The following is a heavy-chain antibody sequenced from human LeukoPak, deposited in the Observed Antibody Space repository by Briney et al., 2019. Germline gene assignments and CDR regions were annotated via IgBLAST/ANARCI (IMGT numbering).Heavy chain of an antibody. J-gene: IGHJ5*02. CDR1: DGSISGYY. CDR3: ARSSENYFGP. Sequence: SETLSLTCTVSDGSISGYYWSWIRQPPGKGLEWIGEIYYSGDTKYIPSLKSRVIMSVDTSKNQFSLRLSSVTAADTAVYYCARSSENYFGPWGQGTLVTVSS. D-gene: IGHD3-10*01. V-gene: IGHV4-59*01. CDR2: IYYSGDT.